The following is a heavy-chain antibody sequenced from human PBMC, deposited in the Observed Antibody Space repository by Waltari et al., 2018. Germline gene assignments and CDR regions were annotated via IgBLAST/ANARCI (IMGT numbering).Heavy chain of an antibody. D-gene: IGHD3-22*01. Sequence: QVQLQESGPGLVKPSQTLSLTCTVSGGSISSGDYYWSWIRQPPGKGLEWIGYIYYSGSTYYNPSLKSRVTISVDTSKNQFSLKLSSVTAADTAVYYCASGPDYYDSSGYYHFDYWGQEPWSPSPQ. CDR3: ASGPDYYDSSGYYHFDY. V-gene: IGHV4-30-4*08. J-gene: IGHJ4*01. CDR1: GGSISSGDYY. CDR2: IYYSGST.